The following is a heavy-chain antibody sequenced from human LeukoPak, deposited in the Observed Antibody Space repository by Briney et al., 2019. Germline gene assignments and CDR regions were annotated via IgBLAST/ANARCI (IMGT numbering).Heavy chain of an antibody. CDR1: GFTFSSYA. CDR2: ISGSVVNT. V-gene: IGHV3-23*01. CDR3: AKGRNQYCSSTSCYHDVFDV. J-gene: IGHJ3*01. D-gene: IGHD2-2*01. Sequence: GGSLRLSCAASGFTFSSYAMSWVRQAPGKGLEWVSAISGSVVNTYYADSVKGRFTISRDNSKNTLYLQMNSLRAEDTAVYYCAKGRNQYCSSTSCYHDVFDVWGQGTMVTVSS.